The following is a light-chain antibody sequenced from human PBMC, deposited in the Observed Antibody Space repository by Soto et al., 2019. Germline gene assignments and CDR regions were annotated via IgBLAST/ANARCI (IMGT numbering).Light chain of an antibody. CDR2: VGTGGIVG. J-gene: IGLJ1*01. Sequence: QSVLTQPPSASASLGASVTLTCTLSSGYSNYKVDWYQQRPGKGPRFVMRVGTGGIVGSKGDGIPDRFSVLGSGLNRYLTIKNIQEEDESDYHCGADHGSGSNFVRYVFGTGTKVTVL. V-gene: IGLV9-49*01. CDR3: GADHGSGSNFVRYV. CDR1: SGYSNYK.